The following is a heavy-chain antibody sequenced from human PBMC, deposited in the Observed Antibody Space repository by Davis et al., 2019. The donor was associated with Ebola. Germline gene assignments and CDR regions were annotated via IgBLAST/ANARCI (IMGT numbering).Heavy chain of an antibody. D-gene: IGHD3-10*01. J-gene: IGHJ6*04. CDR1: GFTFSSYG. CDR3: AKSMASGSSPVWVVSMDV. Sequence: GGSLRLSCAASGFTFSSYGMHWVRQAPGKGLEWVAVISYDGSNKYYADSVKGRFTISRDNSKNTLYLQMSSLRAEDTAVYYCAKSMASGSSPVWVVSMDVWGKGTTVTVSS. V-gene: IGHV3-30*18. CDR2: ISYDGSNK.